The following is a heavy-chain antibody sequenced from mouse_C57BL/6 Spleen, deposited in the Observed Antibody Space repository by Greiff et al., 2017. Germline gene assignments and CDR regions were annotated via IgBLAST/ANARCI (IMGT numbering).Heavy chain of an antibody. V-gene: IGHV1-26*01. CDR3: AREGGSGYGFAY. Sequence: EVKLQQSGPELVKPGASVKISCKASGYTFTDYYMNWVKQSHGKSLEWIGDINPNNGGTSYNQKFKGKATLTVDKSSSTAYMELRSLTSEDSAVYYCAREGGSGYGFAYWGQGTLVTVSA. CDR1: GYTFTDYY. CDR2: INPNNGGT. J-gene: IGHJ3*01. D-gene: IGHD3-2*02.